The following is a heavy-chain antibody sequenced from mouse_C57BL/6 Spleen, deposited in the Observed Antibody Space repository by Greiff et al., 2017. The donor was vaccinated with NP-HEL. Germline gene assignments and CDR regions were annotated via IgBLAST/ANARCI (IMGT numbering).Heavy chain of an antibody. D-gene: IGHD2-4*01. J-gene: IGHJ4*01. CDR3: ARPGDYDGGYYAMDY. CDR2: IYPRSGNT. Sequence: VQLQESGAELARPGASVKLSCKASGYTFTSYGISWVKQRTGQGLEWIGEIYPRSGNTYYNEKFKGKATLTADKSSSTAYMELRSLTSEDSAVYFCARPGDYDGGYYAMDYWGQGTSVTVSS. V-gene: IGHV1-81*01. CDR1: GYTFTSYG.